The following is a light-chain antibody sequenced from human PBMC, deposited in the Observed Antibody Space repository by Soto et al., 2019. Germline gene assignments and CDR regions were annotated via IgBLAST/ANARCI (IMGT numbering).Light chain of an antibody. V-gene: IGKV3-15*01. J-gene: IGKJ1*01. Sequence: EIVLTQSPGTLSLSPGARVTLSCRARQSVGRNLAWYQQKPGQAPRLLISGASTRATGIPARFSGSGSGTEFTLTISSLQSEDFAVYYCQQYNNWPRRTFGQGTKVDIK. CDR3: QQYNNWPRRT. CDR2: GAS. CDR1: QSVGRN.